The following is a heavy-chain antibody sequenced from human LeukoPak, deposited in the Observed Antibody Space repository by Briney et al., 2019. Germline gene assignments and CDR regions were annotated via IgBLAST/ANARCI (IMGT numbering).Heavy chain of an antibody. V-gene: IGHV3-7*03. Sequence: GGSLRLSCAASGFTFSNYWMSWVRQAPGKGLEWVANIQQDGSEKYYVDSVKGRFTISRDNAKNSLYLQTNSLRAEDTAVYYCARDLHIVVVPTTPGFWGQGTLVTVSS. J-gene: IGHJ4*02. CDR2: IQQDGSEK. CDR3: ARDLHIVVVPTTPGF. CDR1: GFTFSNYW. D-gene: IGHD2-2*01.